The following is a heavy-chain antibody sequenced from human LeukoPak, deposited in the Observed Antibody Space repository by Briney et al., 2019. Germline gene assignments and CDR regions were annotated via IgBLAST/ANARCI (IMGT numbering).Heavy chain of an antibody. V-gene: IGHV4-59*01. CDR3: ARGGYCSSTSCYTYNWFDP. D-gene: IGHD2-2*02. CDR1: GGSISSYY. Sequence: PSETLSLTCTVSGGSISSYYWSWIRQPPGKGLEWIGYIYYSGSTNYNPSLKSRVTISVDTSKNQFSLKLSSVTAADTAVYYCARGGYCSSTSCYTYNWFDPWGQGTPVTVSS. J-gene: IGHJ5*02. CDR2: IYYSGST.